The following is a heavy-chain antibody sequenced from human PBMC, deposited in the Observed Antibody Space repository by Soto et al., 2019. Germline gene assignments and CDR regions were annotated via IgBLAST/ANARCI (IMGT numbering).Heavy chain of an antibody. CDR1: GFTFSSYA. Sequence: QVQLVESGGGVVQPGRSLRLSCAASGFTFSSYAMHWVRQAPGKGLEWVAVISYDGSNKYYADSVKGRFTISRDNSKNTLYLQIDSLRAEDTAVYYCARELVVVAAYYYYYGMDVWGQGTTVTVSS. CDR3: ARELVVVAAYYYYYGMDV. J-gene: IGHJ6*02. CDR2: ISYDGSNK. V-gene: IGHV3-30-3*01. D-gene: IGHD2-15*01.